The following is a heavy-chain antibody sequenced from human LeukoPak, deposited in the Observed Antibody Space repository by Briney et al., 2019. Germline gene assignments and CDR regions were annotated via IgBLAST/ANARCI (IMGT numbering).Heavy chain of an antibody. CDR2: INPNSGGT. J-gene: IGHJ4*02. Sequence: ASVKVSCKASGYTFTGYYMHWVRQAPGQGLEWMGWINPNSGGTNYAQKFQGRVTMTRDTSISTAYMELSRLRSDDTAVYYCARGSDIVVVPAAIHFGYWGQGTLVTVSS. CDR1: GYTFTGYY. CDR3: ARGSDIVVVPAAIHFGY. D-gene: IGHD2-2*01. V-gene: IGHV1-2*02.